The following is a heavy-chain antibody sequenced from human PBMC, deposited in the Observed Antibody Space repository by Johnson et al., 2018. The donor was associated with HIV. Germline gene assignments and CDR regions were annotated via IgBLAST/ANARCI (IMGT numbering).Heavy chain of an antibody. CDR2: ISYDGSNE. J-gene: IGHJ3*02. V-gene: IGHV3-30-3*01. D-gene: IGHD3-10*01. CDR3: AKDSGRGVTDAFDI. CDR1: GFTFSSYA. Sequence: QVQLVESGGGVVQPGRSLRLSCAASGFTFSSYAMHWVRQAPGKGLEWVAVISYDGSNEYYADSVKGRFTISRDNSKNTLYLQMNSLRAEDTALYYCAKDSGRGVTDAFDIWGQGTMVTVSS.